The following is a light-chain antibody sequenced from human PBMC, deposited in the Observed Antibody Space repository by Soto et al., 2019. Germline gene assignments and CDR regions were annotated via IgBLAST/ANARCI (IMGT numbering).Light chain of an antibody. CDR1: SSDVGGYNY. CDR3: VSYTSISTQV. J-gene: IGLJ1*01. V-gene: IGLV2-14*01. Sequence: QSALTQPASVSGSPGQSITISCTGTSSDVGGYNYVSWYQHHPGKAPKLMIYDVSNRPSGVSNRFSGSKSGNTASLTISGLQGEDESDYYCVSYTSISTQVFGAGTKATVL. CDR2: DVS.